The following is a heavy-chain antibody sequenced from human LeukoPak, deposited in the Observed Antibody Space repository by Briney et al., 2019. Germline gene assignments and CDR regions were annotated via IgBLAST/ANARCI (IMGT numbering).Heavy chain of an antibody. J-gene: IGHJ2*01. D-gene: IGHD5-24*01. CDR1: GFTFSSYG. Sequence: QPGRSLRLSCAASGFTFSSYGMHWVRQAPGKGLEWVAVISYDGNNKYYADSVKGRFTISRDNSKKTLYLQMNSLRAEDTAVYYCARDGYNEEDWYFDLWGRGILVTVSS. CDR3: ARDGYNEEDWYFDL. V-gene: IGHV3-30-3*01. CDR2: ISYDGNNK.